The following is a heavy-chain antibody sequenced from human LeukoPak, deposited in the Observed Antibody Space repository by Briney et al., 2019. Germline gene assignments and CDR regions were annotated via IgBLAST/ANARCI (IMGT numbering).Heavy chain of an antibody. J-gene: IGHJ4*02. Sequence: PGGALRLSCAASGFTFSSYSMSWVRQAPGKGLEWVSSISSSSTYRYYAASVKGRFTISRDNAKNSLYLQMNSLRAEDTALYYCARGRYSGSYLLDYWGQGTLGTVSS. D-gene: IGHD1-26*01. V-gene: IGHV3-21*01. CDR3: ARGRYSGSYLLDY. CDR2: ISSSSTYR. CDR1: GFTFSSYS.